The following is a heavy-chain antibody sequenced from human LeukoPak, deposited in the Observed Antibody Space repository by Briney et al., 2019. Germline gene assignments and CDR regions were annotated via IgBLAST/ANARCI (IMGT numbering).Heavy chain of an antibody. J-gene: IGHJ6*03. V-gene: IGHV4-59*01. CDR2: IYYTGST. CDR3: ARVVYSGYDFRGAMDV. Sequence: SETLSLTCTISGGSISSYYWSWIRQPPGKGLDWIGYIYYTGSTNHNPSLNSRVTISVDTSKNQFSLKLSSVTAADTAVYYCARVVYSGYDFRGAMDVWGKGTTVTVSS. CDR1: GGSISSYY. D-gene: IGHD5-12*01.